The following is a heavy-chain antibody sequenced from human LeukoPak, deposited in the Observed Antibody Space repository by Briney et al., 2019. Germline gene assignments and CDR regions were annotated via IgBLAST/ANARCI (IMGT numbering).Heavy chain of an antibody. Sequence: GGSLRLSCAASGFTFSSYSMNWVRQAPGKGLEWVSSISSSSSYIYYADSVKGRFTISRDNAKNSLYLQMNSLRAEDTAAYYCARDGSPWDYYYYYMDVWGKGTTVTVSS. V-gene: IGHV3-21*01. CDR2: ISSSSSYI. CDR3: ARDGSPWDYYYYYMDV. J-gene: IGHJ6*03. CDR1: GFTFSSYS. D-gene: IGHD2-15*01.